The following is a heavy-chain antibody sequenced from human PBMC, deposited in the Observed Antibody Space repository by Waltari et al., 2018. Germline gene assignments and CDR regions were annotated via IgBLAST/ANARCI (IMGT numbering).Heavy chain of an antibody. CDR3: ATLYGSGRS. V-gene: IGHV1-69-2*01. CDR1: GYTFTDYY. CDR2: VDPEDDKT. J-gene: IGHJ5*02. Sequence: EVQLVQSGAEVKKPGATVKISCKVSGYTFTDYYMHWVQQAPGKGFEWMVFVDPEDDKTRAAEKFHGTVTITADTSTDTAYRELSSLRSEDTAVYYCATLYGSGRSWGQGTLVTVSS. D-gene: IGHD3-10*01.